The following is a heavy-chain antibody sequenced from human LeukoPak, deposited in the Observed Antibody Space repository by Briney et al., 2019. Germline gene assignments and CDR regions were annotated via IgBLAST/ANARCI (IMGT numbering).Heavy chain of an antibody. CDR1: GFTFSSYA. D-gene: IGHD2-2*01. CDR3: AKATRGRYCSSTSCYGAYYYYGMDV. V-gene: IGHV3-23*01. Sequence: GGSLRLSCAASGFTFSSYAMSWVRQAPGKGLELVSAISGSGGSTYYADSVKGRFTISRDNSKNTLYLQMNSLRAEDTAVYYCAKATRGRYCSSTSCYGAYYYYGMDVWGQGTTVTVSS. J-gene: IGHJ6*02. CDR2: ISGSGGST.